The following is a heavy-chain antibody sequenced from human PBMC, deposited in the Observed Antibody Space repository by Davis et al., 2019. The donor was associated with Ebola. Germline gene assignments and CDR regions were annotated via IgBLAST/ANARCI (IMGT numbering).Heavy chain of an antibody. V-gene: IGHV3-73*01. D-gene: IGHD3-3*01. J-gene: IGHJ6*02. CDR2: IRSKANSYAT. CDR1: GFTFSGSA. Sequence: PGGSLRLSCAASGFTFSGSAMHWVRQASGKGLEWVGRIRSKANSYATASAASVKGRFTISRDDSKNTAYLQMNSLRAEDTAVYYCAKDGYYDFWSGNALPMDVWGQGTTVTVSS. CDR3: AKDGYYDFWSGNALPMDV.